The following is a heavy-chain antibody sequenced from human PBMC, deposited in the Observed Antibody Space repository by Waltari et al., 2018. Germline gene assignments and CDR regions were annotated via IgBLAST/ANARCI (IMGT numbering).Heavy chain of an antibody. D-gene: IGHD2-2*01. J-gene: IGHJ4*02. Sequence: QVQLVQSGAEVKKPGSSVKVSCKTSGGTFGRLAISWVRQAAGEGLEWMGGIIPKIRASNYAQKFQGRVTITADDSTSIAYMEMSSLSFEDTAMYFCATDTSPPYWGQGTLVIVSS. CDR3: ATDTSPPY. CDR2: IIPKIRAS. CDR1: GGTFGRLA. V-gene: IGHV1-69*01.